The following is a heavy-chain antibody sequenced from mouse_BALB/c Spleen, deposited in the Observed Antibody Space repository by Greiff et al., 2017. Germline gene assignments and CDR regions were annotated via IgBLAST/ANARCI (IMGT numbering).Heavy chain of an antibody. Sequence: QVQLKQSGPGLVAPSQSLSITCTVSGFSLTDYGVSWIRQPPGKGLEWLGVIWGGGSTYYNSALKSRLSISKDNSKSQVFLKMNSLQTDDTAMYYCAKQGGYYGSSYVGYFDVWGAGTTVTVSS. D-gene: IGHD1-1*01. V-gene: IGHV2-6-5*01. CDR3: AKQGGYYGSSYVGYFDV. J-gene: IGHJ1*01. CDR1: GFSLTDYG. CDR2: IWGGGST.